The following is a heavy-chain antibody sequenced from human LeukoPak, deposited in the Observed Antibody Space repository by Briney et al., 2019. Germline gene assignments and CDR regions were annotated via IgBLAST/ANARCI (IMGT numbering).Heavy chain of an antibody. V-gene: IGHV3-7*01. CDR2: IKQDGSEK. J-gene: IGHJ4*02. D-gene: IGHD1-14*01. Sequence: GGSLRLSCAASGFTFSSYWMSWVRQAPGKGLEWVANIKQDGSEKYYVDSVKGRFTISRDNAKNSLYLQMNSLRAEDTAVYYCAKSRHAEPSSYFDYWGQGTLVTVSS. CDR3: AKSRHAEPSSYFDY. CDR1: GFTFSSYW.